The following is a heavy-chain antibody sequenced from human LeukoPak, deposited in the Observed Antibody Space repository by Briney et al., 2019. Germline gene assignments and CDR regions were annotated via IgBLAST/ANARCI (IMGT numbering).Heavy chain of an antibody. Sequence: ASAKVSCKASGYTFTGYYMHWVGQAPGQGLEWMGWINPNSGGTNYAQKCQGRVTMTRDTSISTAYMELSRLRSDDTAVYYCARCMASLTPNNWCDPWGQGTLVTVSS. V-gene: IGHV1-2*02. J-gene: IGHJ5*02. CDR3: ARCMASLTPNNWCDP. CDR1: GYTFTGYY. D-gene: IGHD1-14*01. CDR2: INPNSGGT.